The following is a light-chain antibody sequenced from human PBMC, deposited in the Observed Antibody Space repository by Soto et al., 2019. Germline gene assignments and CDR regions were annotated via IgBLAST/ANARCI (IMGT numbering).Light chain of an antibody. J-gene: IGLJ2*01. CDR3: QVWDSSSDHVV. CDR1: NIGSKS. Sequence: SYELTQPPSVSVAPGKTARITCGGNNIGSKSVHWYQQKPGQAPVLVISYDSDRPSGIPERFSGSNSGSTATLTISRVEAGDEADYYCQVWDSSSDHVVFGGGTKLPVL. V-gene: IGLV3-21*04. CDR2: YDS.